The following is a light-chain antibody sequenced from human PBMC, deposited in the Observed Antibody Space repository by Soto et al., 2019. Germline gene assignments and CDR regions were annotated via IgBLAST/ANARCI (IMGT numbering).Light chain of an antibody. CDR2: KGN. V-gene: IGLV6-57*04. Sequence: NFMLTQPHSVSESPGKTVSISCTRSSGDIANNYVQWFRQRPGSAPTTVIYKGNQRPSGVPDRFSGSIDSSSNSASLTISGLKTEDEADYFCQSYYSSDVVFGGGTKLTVL. CDR3: QSYYSSDVV. CDR1: SGDIANNY. J-gene: IGLJ2*01.